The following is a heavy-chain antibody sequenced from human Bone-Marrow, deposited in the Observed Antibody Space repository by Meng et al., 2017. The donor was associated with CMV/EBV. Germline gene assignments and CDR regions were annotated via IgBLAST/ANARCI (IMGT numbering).Heavy chain of an antibody. Sequence: SETLSLTCTVSGGSISSGGYYWSWIRQHPGKGLEWIGYIYYSGSTYYNPSLKSRVTISVDTSKNQFSLKLGSVTAADTAVYYCARDRGSGYLYYFDYWGQGTLVTVSS. V-gene: IGHV4-31*03. CDR2: IYYSGST. D-gene: IGHD3-22*01. CDR3: ARDRGSGYLYYFDY. J-gene: IGHJ4*02. CDR1: GGSISSGGYY.